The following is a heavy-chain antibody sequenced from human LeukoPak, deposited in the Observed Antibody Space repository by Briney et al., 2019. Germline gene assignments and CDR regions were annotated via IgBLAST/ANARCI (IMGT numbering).Heavy chain of an antibody. Sequence: SETLSLTCAVYGGSFSGYYWSWIRQPPGKGLEWIGEINHSGSTNYNPSLKSQVTISVDTSKNQFSLKLSSVTAADTAVYYCARSSSWYLGYYWGQGTLVTVSS. J-gene: IGHJ4*02. CDR2: INHSGST. CDR3: ARSSSWYLGYY. CDR1: GGSFSGYY. D-gene: IGHD6-13*01. V-gene: IGHV4-34*01.